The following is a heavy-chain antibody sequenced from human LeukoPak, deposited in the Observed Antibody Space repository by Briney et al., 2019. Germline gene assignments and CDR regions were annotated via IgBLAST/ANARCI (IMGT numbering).Heavy chain of an antibody. Sequence: SETLSLTCTVSGGSISSYYWSWTRQPPGKGLEWIGYIYYSGSTNYNPSLKSRVTISVDTSKNQFSLKLSSVTAADTAVYYCARGEAYYDSSGYSYYFDYWGQGTLVTVSS. V-gene: IGHV4-59*01. J-gene: IGHJ4*02. CDR2: IYYSGST. CDR1: GGSISSYY. D-gene: IGHD3-22*01. CDR3: ARGEAYYDSSGYSYYFDY.